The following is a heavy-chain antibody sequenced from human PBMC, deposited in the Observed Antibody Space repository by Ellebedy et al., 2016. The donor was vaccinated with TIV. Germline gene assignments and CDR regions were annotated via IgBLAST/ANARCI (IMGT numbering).Heavy chain of an antibody. CDR3: AIRYSSGWSLDY. V-gene: IGHV1-46*01. D-gene: IGHD6-19*01. Sequence: ASVKVSXXASGYTFSSYFMHWVRQAPGQGLEWMGIITPSGGSTSYAQKFQGRVTLTRDTSTSTVYMELSSLRSEDTAVYYCAIRYSSGWSLDYWGQGTLVTVSS. CDR1: GYTFSSYF. CDR2: ITPSGGST. J-gene: IGHJ4*02.